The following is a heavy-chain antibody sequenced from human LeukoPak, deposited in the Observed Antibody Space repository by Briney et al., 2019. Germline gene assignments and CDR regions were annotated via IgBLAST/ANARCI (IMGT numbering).Heavy chain of an antibody. CDR3: ARSSGYSYGPDY. CDR1: GFTVSTNY. D-gene: IGHD5-18*01. CDR2: IYSGGST. J-gene: IGHJ4*02. Sequence: GGSLRLSCAASGFTVSTNYMNWVRQAPGKGLEWVSVIYSGGSTYYADSVRGRFTISRDNSRNTLYLQMNSLRAEDTAVYYCARSSGYSYGPDYWGQGTLVTVSP. V-gene: IGHV3-53*01.